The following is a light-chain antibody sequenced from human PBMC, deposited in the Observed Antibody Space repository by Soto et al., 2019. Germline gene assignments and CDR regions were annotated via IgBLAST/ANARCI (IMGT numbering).Light chain of an antibody. V-gene: IGKV1-5*01. CDR1: QDNSSF. Sequence: DVQMTHSPSTLSASVGDRVTISCRASQDNSSFLAWYQHKPGKAPKLLIYDASTLQTGVPSRFRGSGFGTEFSLSVSGLQPDDIATYSCQQNDDYSNATFGQGNK. CDR2: DAS. CDR3: QQNDDYSNAT. J-gene: IGKJ2*01.